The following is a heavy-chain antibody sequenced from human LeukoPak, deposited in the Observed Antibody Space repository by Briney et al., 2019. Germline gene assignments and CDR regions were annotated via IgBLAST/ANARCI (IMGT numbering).Heavy chain of an antibody. V-gene: IGHV3-23*01. J-gene: IGHJ4*02. Sequence: GGSLRLSCAASGFTFSSYAMSWVRQAPGKGLEWVSAISDSGVNTCYADSVKGRFTISRDNSKNTLSLQMSSLRAEDTAAYFCAKDLPYYGSGRYFDYWGQGTLVTVSS. CDR1: GFTFSSYA. CDR2: ISDSGVNT. D-gene: IGHD3-10*01. CDR3: AKDLPYYGSGRYFDY.